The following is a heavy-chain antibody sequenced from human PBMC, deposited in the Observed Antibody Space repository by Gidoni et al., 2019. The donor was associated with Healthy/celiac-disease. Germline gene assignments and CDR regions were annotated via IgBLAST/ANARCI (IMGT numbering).Heavy chain of an antibody. CDR3: AREEREGYCSSTSCHTYYYMDV. Sequence: QVQLVESGEGVVQPGRSLSLSCAATGFTCSSYGMHWVRKAPGKGLEWVAVIWYDGSNKYYADSVKGRFTISRDNSKNTLYLQMNSLRAEDTAVYYCAREEREGYCSSTSCHTYYYMDVWGKGTTVTVSS. CDR2: IWYDGSNK. V-gene: IGHV3-33*01. D-gene: IGHD2-2*01. J-gene: IGHJ6*03. CDR1: GFTCSSYG.